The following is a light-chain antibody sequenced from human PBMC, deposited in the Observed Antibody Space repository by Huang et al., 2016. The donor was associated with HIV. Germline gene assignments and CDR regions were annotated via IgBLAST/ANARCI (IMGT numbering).Light chain of an antibody. CDR3: QQYNNWPPWT. Sequence: EIVMTQSPATLSVSPGERATLSCRASQSVSSNLAWYQQKPGQAPRLLIYGASTRATGIPAMFNGSGSGTEFTLTISSLESEDFAVYYCQQYNNWPPWTFGQGTKVEIK. J-gene: IGKJ1*01. CDR2: GAS. CDR1: QSVSSN. V-gene: IGKV3-15*01.